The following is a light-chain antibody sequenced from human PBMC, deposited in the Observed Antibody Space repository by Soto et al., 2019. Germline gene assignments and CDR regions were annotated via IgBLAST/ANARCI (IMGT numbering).Light chain of an antibody. Sequence: EIVLTQSPGTLSLSPGERATLSCRASQSVSSSCSGWRQQKPGQVRRLLIYGATSRATAFSDRFRDTGSGTDITLTISRLEAEDFAVYYCQQCGKSSPITFGQGTRLEI. V-gene: IGKV3-20*01. CDR3: QQCGKSSPIT. CDR2: GAT. CDR1: QSVSSSC. J-gene: IGKJ5*01.